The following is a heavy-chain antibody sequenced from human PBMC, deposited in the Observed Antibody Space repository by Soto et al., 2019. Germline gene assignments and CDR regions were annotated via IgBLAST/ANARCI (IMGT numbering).Heavy chain of an antibody. CDR1: GYTFTSYY. J-gene: IGHJ4*02. D-gene: IGHD5-12*01. CDR2: INPSGGST. Sequence: GAPVKVSSKASGYTFTSYYMHWVRQAPGQGLEWMGIINPSGGSTSYAQKFQGRVTMTRDTSTSTVYMELSSLRSEDTAVYYCARDTPGYSGYDYWGQGNLVTVSS. CDR3: ARDTPGYSGYDY. V-gene: IGHV1-46*01.